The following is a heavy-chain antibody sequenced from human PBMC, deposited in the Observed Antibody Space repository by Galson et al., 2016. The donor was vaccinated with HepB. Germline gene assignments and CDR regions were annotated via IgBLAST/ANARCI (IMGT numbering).Heavy chain of an antibody. CDR2: INHGGST. CDR1: GGSFSGYS. J-gene: IGHJ4*02. D-gene: IGHD3-22*01. Sequence: SETLSLTCTLFGGSFSGYSWSWIRQPPGKGLEWIGEINHGGSTNYNPSLKSRVTMSVDTSKNQFSLKLSSVTAADTALYFCARLNSLDSSDYYGGPPGIDCWGQGTLVTVSS. V-gene: IGHV4-34*01. CDR3: ARLNSLDSSDYYGGPPGIDC.